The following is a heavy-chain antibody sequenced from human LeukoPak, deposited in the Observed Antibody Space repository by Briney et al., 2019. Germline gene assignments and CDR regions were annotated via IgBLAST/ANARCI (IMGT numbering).Heavy chain of an antibody. J-gene: IGHJ4*02. Sequence: GGSLRLSCAASGFTFSSYAMSWVRQAPGKGLEWVSAISGSGSSSYYADSVKGRFTISRDNSKNTLYLQMNSLRAEDTAVYYCAKDGTRTTVTSFDYWGQGTLVTVSS. D-gene: IGHD4-17*01. CDR1: GFTFSSYA. CDR3: AKDGTRTTVTSFDY. CDR2: ISGSGSSS. V-gene: IGHV3-23*01.